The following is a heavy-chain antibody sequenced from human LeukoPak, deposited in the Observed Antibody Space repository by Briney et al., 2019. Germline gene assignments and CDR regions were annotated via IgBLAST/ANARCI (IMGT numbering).Heavy chain of an antibody. CDR2: INHSGST. CDR1: GGSFSGYY. V-gene: IGHV4-34*01. J-gene: IGHJ6*02. D-gene: IGHD2-2*01. Sequence: PSESLSLTWAVYGGSFSGYYWSWMRQPPGKGLEWIGEINHSGSTNYNPSLKSRVTISVDTSKNQFSLKLSSVTAADTAVYYCARGQIVPAAHTKTTTPSSYYYYYGMDVWGQGTTVTVSS. CDR3: ARGQIVPAAHTKTTTPSSYYYYYGMDV.